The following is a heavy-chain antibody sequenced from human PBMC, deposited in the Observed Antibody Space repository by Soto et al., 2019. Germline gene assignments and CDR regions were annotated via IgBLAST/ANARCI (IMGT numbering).Heavy chain of an antibody. V-gene: IGHV1-58*01. CDR3: AADHFDIVAGPAYYGMDV. CDR2: IVVGSGNT. J-gene: IGHJ6*02. D-gene: IGHD6-13*01. Sequence: ASVKVSCKASGFTFTSSAVQWVRQARGQRLEWIGWIVVGSGNTNYAQKFQERVTITRDMSTSTAYMELSSLRSEDTAVYYCAADHFDIVAGPAYYGMDVWGQGTTVTVSS. CDR1: GFTFTSSA.